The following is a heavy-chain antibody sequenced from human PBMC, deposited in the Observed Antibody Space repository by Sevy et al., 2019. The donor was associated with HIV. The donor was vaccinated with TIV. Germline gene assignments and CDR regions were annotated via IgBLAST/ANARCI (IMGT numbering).Heavy chain of an antibody. CDR1: RFTFSTYA. Sequence: EGSLRLSCAASRFTFSTYAMSWFRQAPGKGLEWVSAITGSGGTTYYVDSVRGRFTISRDNSKSTLFLQMNSLTAEDTAVYYCAKEAPGYNYDTSGSFDYWGQGILVTVSS. D-gene: IGHD3-22*01. CDR3: AKEAPGYNYDTSGSFDY. J-gene: IGHJ4*02. CDR2: ITGSGGTT. V-gene: IGHV3-23*01.